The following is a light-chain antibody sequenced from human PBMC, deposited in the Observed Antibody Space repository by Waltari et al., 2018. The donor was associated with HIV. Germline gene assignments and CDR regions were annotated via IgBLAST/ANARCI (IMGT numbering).Light chain of an antibody. V-gene: IGKV2-40*01. CDR2: THA. CDR3: MHRIEFPIT. J-gene: IGKJ5*01. Sequence: DILLTQTPLPLPVNPGESASISCSSTDSLLDKDDEKIALDWYVQKPGQSTRHHIYTHAHRATGVPNRISASGSDTDCTLESRRLETEDVGIYYCMHRIEFPITFGQGTRLE. CDR1: DSLLDKDDEKIA.